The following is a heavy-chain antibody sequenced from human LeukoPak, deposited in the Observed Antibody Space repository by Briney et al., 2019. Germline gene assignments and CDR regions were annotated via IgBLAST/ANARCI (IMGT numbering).Heavy chain of an antibody. Sequence: GGSLRLSCAASGFIVSSNYMSWVRQAPGKGLEWVSVIYSGGSTHYADSVKGRLTISRDNSKNTLYLQMNSLRAEDTAVYYCASLGGSPFDYRGQGTLVTVSS. V-gene: IGHV3-53*01. CDR3: ASLGGSPFDY. D-gene: IGHD3-16*01. CDR1: GFIVSSNY. CDR2: IYSGGST. J-gene: IGHJ4*02.